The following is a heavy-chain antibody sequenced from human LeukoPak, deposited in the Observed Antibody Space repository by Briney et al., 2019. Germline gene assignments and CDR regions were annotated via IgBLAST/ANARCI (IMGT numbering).Heavy chain of an antibody. CDR3: ARGGDYPFDY. J-gene: IGHJ4*02. D-gene: IGHD4-17*01. V-gene: IGHV3-74*01. Sequence: GGSLRLSCAASGFTFSSYWMRWVRQAPGKGLVWVSRIESTGSSTGYAVSVKGRFTISRDNAKNTLYLQMNSLRAEDTALYYCARGGDYPFDYWGQGTLVTVSS. CDR1: GFTFSSYW. CDR2: IESTGSST.